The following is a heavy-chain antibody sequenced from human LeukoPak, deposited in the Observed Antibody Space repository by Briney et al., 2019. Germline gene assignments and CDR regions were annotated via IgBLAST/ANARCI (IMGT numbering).Heavy chain of an antibody. V-gene: IGHV3-66*01. J-gene: IGHJ4*02. D-gene: IGHD3-10*01. CDR2: IYSGGST. CDR3: ARGSYGSGSYYPDY. Sequence: SGGSLRLSCAASEFTVSSNYMSWARQAPGKGLEWVSVIYSGGSTYYADSVKGRFTISRDNSKNTLYLQMNSLRAEDTAVYYCARGSYGSGSYYPDYWGQGTLVTVSS. CDR1: EFTVSSNY.